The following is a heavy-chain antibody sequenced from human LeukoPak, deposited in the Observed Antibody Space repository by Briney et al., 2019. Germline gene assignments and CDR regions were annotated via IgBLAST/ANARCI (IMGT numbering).Heavy chain of an antibody. CDR2: INPNSGGT. J-gene: IGHJ3*02. V-gene: IGHV1-2*02. Sequence: ASVKVSCKASGYTFTGYYMHWVRQAPGQGLEWMGWINPNSGGTNYAQKFQGRVTMTRDTSISTAYMEVSRLRSDDTAVYYCAFQVGAIRAFDIWGQGTMVTVSS. CDR3: AFQVGAIRAFDI. D-gene: IGHD1-26*01. CDR1: GYTFTGYY.